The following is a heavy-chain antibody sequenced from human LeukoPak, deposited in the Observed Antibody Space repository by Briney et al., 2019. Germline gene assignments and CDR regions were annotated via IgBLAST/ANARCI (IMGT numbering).Heavy chain of an antibody. CDR2: ISAYNGNT. Sequence: ASVKVSCTASGYTFTSYGISWVRQAPSQRLRWMGGISAYNGNTNYAQKLQGRVTMTTDTSTSTAYMELRSLRSDDTAVYYCARNLDSYGTYYFDYWGQGTLVTVSS. CDR1: GYTFTSYG. D-gene: IGHD5-18*01. CDR3: ARNLDSYGTYYFDY. J-gene: IGHJ4*02. V-gene: IGHV1-18*01.